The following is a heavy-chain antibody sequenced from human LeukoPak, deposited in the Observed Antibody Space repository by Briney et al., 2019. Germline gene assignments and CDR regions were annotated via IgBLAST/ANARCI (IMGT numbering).Heavy chain of an antibody. CDR2: INLDGTED. Sequence: PGGSLRLSCAASGFVFSTYWMTWVRQAPGKGLEWVANINLDGTEDNYVDSSLKGRFTISRDNAKNSLYLQMTSLRVEDTAVYYCASGRHDFLHWGQGTLVTVSS. CDR1: GFVFSTYW. V-gene: IGHV3-7*01. D-gene: IGHD3/OR15-3a*01. J-gene: IGHJ4*02. CDR3: ASGRHDFLH.